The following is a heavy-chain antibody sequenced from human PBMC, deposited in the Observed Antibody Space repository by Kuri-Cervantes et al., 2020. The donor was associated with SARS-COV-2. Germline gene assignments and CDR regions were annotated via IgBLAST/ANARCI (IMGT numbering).Heavy chain of an antibody. D-gene: IGHD3-3*01. Sequence: GGSLRLSCAASGFTFSSYSMNWVRQAPGKGLEWVSSISSSSSYIYYADSVKGRFTISRDDSKSIAYLQMNSLKTEDTAVYYCTRDDFWSGYSDYWGQGTLVTVSS. CDR1: GFTFSSYS. V-gene: IGHV3-21*03. J-gene: IGHJ4*02. CDR2: ISSSSSYI. CDR3: TRDDFWSGYSDY.